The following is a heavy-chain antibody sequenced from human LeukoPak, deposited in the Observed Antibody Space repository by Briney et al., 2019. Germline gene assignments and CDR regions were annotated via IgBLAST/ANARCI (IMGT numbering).Heavy chain of an antibody. CDR1: GFSFGDSD. CDR3: ANDPNWEGGS. Sequence: GGSLRLSCAASGFSFGDSDMNWFRQAPGEGPQWVANINYMGLRTFYADSVKGRFTIARDNSKNMLFLQMDGLRVEDTALYYSANDPNWEGGSWGQGTLVIVSS. D-gene: IGHD1-1*01. J-gene: IGHJ1*01. CDR2: INYMGLRT. V-gene: IGHV3-23*01.